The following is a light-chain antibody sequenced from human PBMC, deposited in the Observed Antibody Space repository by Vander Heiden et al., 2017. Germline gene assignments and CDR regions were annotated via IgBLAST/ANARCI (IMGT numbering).Light chain of an antibody. Sequence: VVTQSPATLSVSPGDSATLSCRASQSVSTSLAWYQQKPGQAPRLLIFHASTRATGIPDRFSGSGYATEFTLTISSLQSEDFAVYYCQQYNNWPRTFGQGTKVEFK. CDR1: QSVSTS. V-gene: IGKV3-15*01. J-gene: IGKJ1*01. CDR2: HAS. CDR3: QQYNNWPRT.